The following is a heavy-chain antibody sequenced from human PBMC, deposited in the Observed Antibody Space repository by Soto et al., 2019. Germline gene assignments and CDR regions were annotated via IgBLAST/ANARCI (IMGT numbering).Heavy chain of an antibody. CDR2: ISLYSDGT. Sequence: VASVKVSCKTSGYTFSNYGITWVRQAPGQPLEWLGWISLYSDGTNYAQKFQGRVSMTTDTSTTTAYMELRSLRSDDTAVYYCARVVPGAEAWCGPWGQGTLVTVSS. D-gene: IGHD2-2*01. CDR1: GYTFSNYG. V-gene: IGHV1-18*01. J-gene: IGHJ5*02. CDR3: ARVVPGAEAWCGP.